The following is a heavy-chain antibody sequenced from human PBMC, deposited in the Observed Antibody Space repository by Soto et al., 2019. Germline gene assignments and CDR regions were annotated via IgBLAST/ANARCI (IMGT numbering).Heavy chain of an antibody. Sequence: EVQLVESGGGLVQPGGSLRLSCAASGFTFSSYWMSWVRQAPGKGLEWVANIKQDGSEKYYVDYVKGRFTISRDNAKNSLFLQMNILRAEDTAVYYYATAYYDFWSGSSTKEDYYYYYMDVWGKGTTVTVSS. D-gene: IGHD3-3*01. CDR3: ATAYYDFWSGSSTKEDYYYYYMDV. J-gene: IGHJ6*03. CDR1: GFTFSSYW. CDR2: IKQDGSEK. V-gene: IGHV3-7*01.